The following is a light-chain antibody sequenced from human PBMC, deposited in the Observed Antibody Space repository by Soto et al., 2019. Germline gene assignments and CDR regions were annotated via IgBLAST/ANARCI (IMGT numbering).Light chain of an antibody. V-gene: IGLV2-23*01. J-gene: IGLJ2*01. CDR3: CSYAPSRTLL. Sequence: SALPQPASVSGSPGESITISCTGTSSDVGTYNLVTWYQQHPGRVPKLILYEGNKRPSGVSSRFSASKSGNTASLTISGLQAEDEADYFCCSYAPSRTLLFGGGTKVTVL. CDR1: SSDVGTYNL. CDR2: EGN.